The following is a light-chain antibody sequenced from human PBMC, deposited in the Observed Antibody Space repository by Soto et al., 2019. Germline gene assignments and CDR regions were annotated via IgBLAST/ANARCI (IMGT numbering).Light chain of an antibody. CDR3: SSKSSGSTPML. V-gene: IGLV2-11*01. CDR2: DVT. J-gene: IGLJ3*02. CDR1: TSDVGGYNY. Sequence: QSVLTQPRSVSGSPGQSVTISCTGTTSDVGGYNYVSWYQQHPGKAPKLIIFDVTKRPSGVPDRFSGSKSGNTASLTISGLLAEDESLYYCSSKSSGSTPMLFGGGTKVTVL.